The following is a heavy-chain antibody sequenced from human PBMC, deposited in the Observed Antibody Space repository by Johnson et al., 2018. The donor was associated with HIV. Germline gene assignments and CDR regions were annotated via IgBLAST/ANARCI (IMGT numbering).Heavy chain of an antibody. CDR1: GFTFSDYY. V-gene: IGHV3-11*04. CDR3: AKEGSSSPWAFDI. CDR2: ITGSGTVV. D-gene: IGHD2-15*01. J-gene: IGHJ3*02. Sequence: VQLVESGGGLVQPGGSLRLSCAASGFTFSDYYMSWIRQAPGKGLEWVSYITGSGTVVYYADSVKGRFTISRDNSKNTLYLQMNSLRAEDTALYYCAKEGSSSPWAFDIWGQGTMVTVSS.